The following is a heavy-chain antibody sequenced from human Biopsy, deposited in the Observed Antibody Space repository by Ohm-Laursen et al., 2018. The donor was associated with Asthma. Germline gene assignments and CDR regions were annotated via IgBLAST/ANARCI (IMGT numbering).Heavy chain of an antibody. CDR3: ARGDSSNWSHYYFDY. D-gene: IGHD3-22*01. J-gene: IGHJ4*02. Sequence: SLRLSCAASGFGVSTKYMSWVRQAPGKGLEWVSVIYSGGTSHTADSVRGRFTISRDYSKNTLYLQMHSLRAEDTAVYYCARGDSSNWSHYYFDYWGQGTLVTVSS. V-gene: IGHV3-53*01. CDR1: GFGVSTKY. CDR2: IYSGGTS.